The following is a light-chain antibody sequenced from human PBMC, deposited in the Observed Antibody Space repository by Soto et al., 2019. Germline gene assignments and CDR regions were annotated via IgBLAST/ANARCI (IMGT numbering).Light chain of an antibody. CDR2: DVR. CDR1: SRDVGGYNY. CDR3: YSYTSSSNLGA. J-gene: IGLJ1*01. Sequence: QSVLTQPASVSGSPGQSITISCTGTSRDVGGYNYVSWYKQHQGKAPKLMIYDVRNRHSEVSNSFSDSKSGNTASLTISGLQTEDEADYSCYSYTSSSNLGAFGNGPKHSVL. V-gene: IGLV2-14*01.